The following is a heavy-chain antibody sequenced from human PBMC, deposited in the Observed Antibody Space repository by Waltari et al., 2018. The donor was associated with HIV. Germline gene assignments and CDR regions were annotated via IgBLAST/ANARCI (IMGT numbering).Heavy chain of an antibody. V-gene: IGHV5-51*01. CDR3: ARVLIGADNSFDF. D-gene: IGHD2-21*01. CDR2: IYPGDSET. J-gene: IGHJ3*01. Sequence: EVQLVQSGPEVKKPGEPAKVSCRISGYNFGSYWIGWVRQISGKGLEWMGIIYPGDSETRYNPSFQGKVTISADTSINTAYLQWHRLQASDTAVYYCARVLIGADNSFDFWGQGTMVTVSS. CDR1: GYNFGSYW.